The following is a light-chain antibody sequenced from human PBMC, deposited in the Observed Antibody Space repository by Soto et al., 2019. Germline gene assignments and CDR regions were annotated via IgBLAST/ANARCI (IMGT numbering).Light chain of an antibody. CDR1: SSNIGNSY. Sequence: QSVLTQPPSVSAAPGQRVTISCSGSSSNIGNSYVSWYQQLPGTAPQLLIYDNHNRPSGIPDRFSASKSGTSATMDITGLQTGDEADYYCGTWDPSLSTFVFGTGTKVTVL. CDR2: DNH. J-gene: IGLJ1*01. V-gene: IGLV1-51*01. CDR3: GTWDPSLSTFV.